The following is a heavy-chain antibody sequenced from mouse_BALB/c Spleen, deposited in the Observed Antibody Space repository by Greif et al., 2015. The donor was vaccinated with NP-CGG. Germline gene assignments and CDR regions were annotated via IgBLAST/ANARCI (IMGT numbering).Heavy chain of an antibody. V-gene: IGHV1-84*02. Sequence: QVQLQQSGPELVKPGASVKISCKASGYTFTDYYINWVNQKPGQGLEWIGWIYPGSGNTKYNEKFKGKATLTVDTSSSTADMQFSGLTSEDTAVYFGARRTGTEAMDYWGQGTSVTVSS. D-gene: IGHD4-1*01. CDR2: IYPGSGNT. CDR1: GYTFTDYY. J-gene: IGHJ4*01. CDR3: ARRTGTEAMDY.